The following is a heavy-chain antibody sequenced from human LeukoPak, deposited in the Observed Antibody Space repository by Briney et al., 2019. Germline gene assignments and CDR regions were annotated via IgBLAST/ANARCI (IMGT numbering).Heavy chain of an antibody. CDR2: IYYGGST. Sequence: SETLSLTCTVSGGSISSGDYYWSWIRQPPGKGLEWIGYIYYGGSTYYNPSLKSRVTISVDTSKNQFSLKLSSVTAADTAVYYCARDIGRITMVRGVIITPVWGQGTMVTVSS. V-gene: IGHV4-30-4*01. J-gene: IGHJ3*01. D-gene: IGHD3-10*01. CDR1: GGSISSGDYY. CDR3: ARDIGRITMVRGVIITPV.